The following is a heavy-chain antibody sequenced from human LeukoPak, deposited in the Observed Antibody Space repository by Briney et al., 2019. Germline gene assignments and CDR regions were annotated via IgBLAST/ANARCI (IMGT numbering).Heavy chain of an antibody. CDR1: GFTLSNYS. CDR3: AKDVHTVVVPAATQFDF. CDR2: ISGSGFTI. J-gene: IGHJ4*02. V-gene: IGHV3-48*02. Sequence: GGSLRLSCAVSGFTLSNYSMNWVRQAPGKGLEWISYISGSGFTIHYADSVKGRFTISRDNSKNYMYLEMKSLKNEDTALYYCAKDVHTVVVPAATQFDFWGQGTLVTVSS. D-gene: IGHD2-2*01.